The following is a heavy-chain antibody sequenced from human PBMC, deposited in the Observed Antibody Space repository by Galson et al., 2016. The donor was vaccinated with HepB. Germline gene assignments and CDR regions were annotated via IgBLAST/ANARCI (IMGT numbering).Heavy chain of an antibody. Sequence: SVKVSCKASGYTFNTYNMHWVRQAPGQGLEWMGIIKPSGGNTIYAQKFQDRITMTRDTSTSTVYMELISLRSEGTAVYYCARELDHSFYFDYWGQGTLLTVSS. CDR3: ARELDHSFYFDY. D-gene: IGHD1-14*01. CDR1: GYTFNTYN. CDR2: IKPSGGNT. J-gene: IGHJ4*02. V-gene: IGHV1-46*02.